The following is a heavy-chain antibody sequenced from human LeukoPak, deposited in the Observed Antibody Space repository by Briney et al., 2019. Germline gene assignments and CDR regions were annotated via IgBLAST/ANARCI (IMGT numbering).Heavy chain of an antibody. CDR1: GGSVSSGSYY. J-gene: IGHJ4*02. Sequence: SETLSLTCTVSGGSVSSGSYYWSWIRQPPGKGLEWIGYIYYSGSTNYNPSLRSRVTISVDTSKNQFSLKLSSVTAADTAVYYCARGLGGSGSYYMPYYFDYWGQGTLVTVSS. D-gene: IGHD3-10*01. CDR2: IYYSGST. V-gene: IGHV4-61*01. CDR3: ARGLGGSGSYYMPYYFDY.